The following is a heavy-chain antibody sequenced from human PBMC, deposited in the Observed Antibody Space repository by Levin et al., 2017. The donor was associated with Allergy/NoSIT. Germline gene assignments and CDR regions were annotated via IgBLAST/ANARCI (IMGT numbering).Heavy chain of an antibody. CDR3: ARDLNWNYGVEFDY. Sequence: GESLKISCAASGFTFSSYWMSWVRQAPGKGLEWVANIKQDGSEKYYVDSVKGRFTISRDNAKNSLYLQMNSLRAEDSAVYYCARDLNWNYGVEFDYWGQGTLVTVSS. V-gene: IGHV3-7*01. J-gene: IGHJ4*02. CDR2: IKQDGSEK. D-gene: IGHD1-7*01. CDR1: GFTFSSYW.